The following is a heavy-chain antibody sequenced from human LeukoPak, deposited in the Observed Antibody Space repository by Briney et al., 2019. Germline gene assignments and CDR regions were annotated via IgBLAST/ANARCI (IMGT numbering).Heavy chain of an antibody. CDR2: IYYSGST. V-gene: IGHV4-39*07. D-gene: IGHD6-6*01. CDR1: GGSISSSSYY. J-gene: IGHJ4*02. CDR3: ARGEQLAPIDY. Sequence: PSETLSLTCTVSGGSISSSSYYWGWIRQPPGKGLEWIGSIYYSGSTYYNPSLKSRVTISVDTSKNQFSLNLSSVTAADTAVYYCARGEQLAPIDYWGQGTLVTVSS.